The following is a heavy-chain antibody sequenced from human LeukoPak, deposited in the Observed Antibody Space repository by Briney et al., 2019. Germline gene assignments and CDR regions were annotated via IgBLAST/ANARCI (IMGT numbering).Heavy chain of an antibody. CDR1: GFTFDDYG. D-gene: IGHD2-15*01. J-gene: IGHJ3*02. CDR3: ARDLGYCSGGSCYADDQGDAFDI. V-gene: IGHV3-20*04. Sequence: GGSLRLSCAASGFTFDDYGMSWGRQAPGKGLEWGSGINWNGGSTGYADSVKGRFTISRDNAKNSMYLQMNSLRAEDTALYYCARDLGYCSGGSCYADDQGDAFDIWGQGTMVTVSS. CDR2: INWNGGST.